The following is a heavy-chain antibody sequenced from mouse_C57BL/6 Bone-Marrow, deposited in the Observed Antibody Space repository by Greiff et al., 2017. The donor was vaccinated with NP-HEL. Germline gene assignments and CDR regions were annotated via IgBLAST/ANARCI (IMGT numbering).Heavy chain of an antibody. CDR3: ARPPFAY. J-gene: IGHJ3*01. CDR1: GFTFSDYY. CDR2: ISNGGGST. Sequence: EVKLQESGGGLVQPGGSLKLSCAASGFTFSDYYMYWVRQTPEKRLEWVAYISNGGGSTYYPDTVKGRFTISRDNAKNTLDLQMSRLKSEDTAMYYCARPPFAYWGQGTLVTVSA. V-gene: IGHV5-12*01.